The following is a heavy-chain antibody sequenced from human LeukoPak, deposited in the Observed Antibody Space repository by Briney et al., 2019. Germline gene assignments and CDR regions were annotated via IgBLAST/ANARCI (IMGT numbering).Heavy chain of an antibody. CDR2: IYYSGST. Sequence: SETLSLTCTVSGGSISSYYWSWIRQPPGRGLEWIVYIYYSGSTNYNPSLKSRVTISVDTSKNQFSLKLSSVTAADTAVYYCARVPLVGYCSGGSCYRSHYYYYYMDVWGKGTTVTVSS. J-gene: IGHJ6*03. V-gene: IGHV4-59*01. CDR3: ARVPLVGYCSGGSCYRSHYYYYYMDV. CDR1: GGSISSYY. D-gene: IGHD2-15*01.